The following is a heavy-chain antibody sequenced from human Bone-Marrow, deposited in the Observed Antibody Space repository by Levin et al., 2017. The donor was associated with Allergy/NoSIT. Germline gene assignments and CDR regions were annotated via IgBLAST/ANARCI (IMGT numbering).Heavy chain of an antibody. CDR2: IIPVFGTT. V-gene: IGHV1-69*13. CDR1: GGSFNSYV. CDR3: VRTSYSSSWRSQDY. D-gene: IGHD6-13*01. J-gene: IGHJ4*02. Sequence: ASVKVSCKASGGSFNSYVLSWVRQAPGEGLEWMGAIIPVFGTTHYEQEFQGRVTITADESTSTAYMELSSLRSEDTAVYYCVRTSYSSSWRSQDYWGQGTLVTVSS.